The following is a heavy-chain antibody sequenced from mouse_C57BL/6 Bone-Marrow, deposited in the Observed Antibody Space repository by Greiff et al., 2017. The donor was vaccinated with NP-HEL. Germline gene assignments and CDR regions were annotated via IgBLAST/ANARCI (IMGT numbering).Heavy chain of an antibody. CDR1: GYAFSSSW. V-gene: IGHV1-82*01. CDR3: ARHGDYDYGGY. D-gene: IGHD2-4*01. J-gene: IGHJ2*01. CDR2: IYPGDGDT. Sequence: VQLQQSGPELVKPGASVKISCKASGYAFSSSWMNWVKQRPGKGLEWLGRIYPGDGDTNYNGKFKGKATLTADKSSSTAYMQLSSLTSEDAAVYFCARHGDYDYGGYWGQGTTLTVSS.